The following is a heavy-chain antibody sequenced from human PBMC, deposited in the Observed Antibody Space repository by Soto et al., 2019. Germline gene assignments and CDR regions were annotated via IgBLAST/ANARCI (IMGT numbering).Heavy chain of an antibody. D-gene: IGHD2-2*01. CDR1: GGIFSSYG. J-gene: IGHJ6*02. CDR2: IIPIFGTP. V-gene: IGHV1-69*01. CDR3: ARGERGGTAASRYYYYYAMDV. Sequence: QVQLVQSGAEVKKPGSSVKVSCKASGGIFSSYGISWVRQAPGQGLEWMGGIIPIFGTPNYGQKFQGRVTITADESTSTAYMELNSLRSEDTAVYYCARGERGGTAASRYYYYYAMDVWGQGTTVTVSS.